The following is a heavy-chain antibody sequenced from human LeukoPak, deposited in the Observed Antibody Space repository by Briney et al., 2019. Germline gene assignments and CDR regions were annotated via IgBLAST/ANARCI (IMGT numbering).Heavy chain of an antibody. V-gene: IGHV3-23*01. CDR3: AKNGGDSYGTGHFDS. D-gene: IGHD5-18*01. J-gene: IGHJ4*02. CDR2: IGGSGAGT. CDR1: GFTFSAYA. Sequence: GGSLKLSCAASGFTFSAYAMTWVRQAPGKGLEWVSAIGGSGAGTYYADSVKGRFTISRDNSKNTLNLQMNSLRAEDTAVYYCAKNGGDSYGTGHFDSWGQGTLVTVSS.